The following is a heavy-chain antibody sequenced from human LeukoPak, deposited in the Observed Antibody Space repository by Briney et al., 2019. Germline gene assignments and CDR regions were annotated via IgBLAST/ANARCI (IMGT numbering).Heavy chain of an antibody. CDR2: IFYSXXX. CDR1: GGXIXXXX. D-gene: IGHD6-13*01. CDR3: ARVGHIAAAGTYDY. J-gene: IGHJ4*02. Sequence: PSEXXXLXXTVSGGXIXXXXXXXIRQXPXXXXXXXXXIFYSXXXNXNPSLXXXVTXXXDPSKNQFSLNLSSVTAAXTAVYYCARVGHIAAAGTYDYWGQGTLVTVSS. V-gene: IGHV4-59*08.